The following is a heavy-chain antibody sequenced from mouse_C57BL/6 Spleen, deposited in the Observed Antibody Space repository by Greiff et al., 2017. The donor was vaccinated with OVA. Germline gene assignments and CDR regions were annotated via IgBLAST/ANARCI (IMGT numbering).Heavy chain of an antibody. CDR1: GFNIKDYY. V-gene: IGHV14-1*01. CDR3: TTLITTVVASDY. Sequence: EVQLQQSGAELVRPGASVKLSCTASGFNIKDYYMHWVKQRPEQGLEWIGRIDPEDGDTEYAPKFQGKATMTADTSSNTAYLQLSSLTSEDTADYCCTTLITTVVASDYWGQGTTLTVSS. D-gene: IGHD1-1*01. J-gene: IGHJ2*01. CDR2: IDPEDGDT.